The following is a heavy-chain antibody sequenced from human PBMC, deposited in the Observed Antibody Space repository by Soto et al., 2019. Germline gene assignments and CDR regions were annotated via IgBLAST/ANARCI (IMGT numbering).Heavy chain of an antibody. CDR3: AKSAWQLVGEFDY. CDR2: ISYDGSNK. J-gene: IGHJ4*02. V-gene: IGHV3-30*18. CDR1: GFTFSSYG. Sequence: GGSLRLSCAASGFTFSSYGMHWVRQAPGKGLEWVAVISYDGSNKYYADSVKGRFTISRDNSKNTLYLQMNSLRAEDTAVYYCAKSAWQLVGEFDYWGQGTLVTVSS. D-gene: IGHD6-13*01.